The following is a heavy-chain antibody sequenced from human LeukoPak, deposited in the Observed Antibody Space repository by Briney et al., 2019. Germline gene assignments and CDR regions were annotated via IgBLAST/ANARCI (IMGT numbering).Heavy chain of an antibody. D-gene: IGHD1-26*01. Sequence: QPGGSLRLSRVASGFTFTSSWMHWVRQAPGKGLVWVSRINDDGSITDYADSVKGRLTISRDNARNTLYLQMNSLTAEDTAVHYCAARDSGYVDYWGQGTLVIVSS. CDR3: AARDSGYVDY. J-gene: IGHJ4*02. CDR1: GFTFTSSW. V-gene: IGHV3-74*01. CDR2: INDDGSIT.